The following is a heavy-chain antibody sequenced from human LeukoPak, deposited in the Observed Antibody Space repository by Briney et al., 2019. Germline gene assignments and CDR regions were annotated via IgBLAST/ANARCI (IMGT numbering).Heavy chain of an antibody. CDR1: GGSISSGSYY. J-gene: IGHJ3*02. CDR3: ARGYYYDSSGYDDAFDI. CDR2: IYTSGST. Sequence: SETLSLTCTVSGGSISSGSYYWSWIRQPAGKGLEWIGRIYTSGSTNYNPSLKSRVTISVDTSKNQFSLKLSSVTAADTAVHYCARGYYYDSSGYDDAFDIWGQGTMVTVSS. D-gene: IGHD3-22*01. V-gene: IGHV4-61*02.